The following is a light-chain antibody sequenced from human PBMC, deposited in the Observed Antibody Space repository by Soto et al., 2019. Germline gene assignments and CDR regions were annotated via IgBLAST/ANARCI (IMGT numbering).Light chain of an antibody. V-gene: IGKV3-20*01. CDR2: DAS. CDR3: QQYGSSGT. CDR1: QSVSSY. J-gene: IGKJ1*01. Sequence: EIVLTQSPATLSLSPGERATLSCRASQSVSSYLAWYQQKPGQPPRLLIHDASNRATGVPGRFSGTGSGTDFTLTISRLEPEDFAVYYCQQYGSSGTLGQGTKVDIK.